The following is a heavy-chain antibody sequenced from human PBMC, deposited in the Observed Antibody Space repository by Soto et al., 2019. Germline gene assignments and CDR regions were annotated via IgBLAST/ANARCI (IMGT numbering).Heavy chain of an antibody. D-gene: IGHD3-10*01. CDR3: ARRFGDYYYYMDV. CDR1: GGSIRSGGYY. V-gene: IGHV4-31*03. CDR2: IYYSGST. J-gene: IGHJ6*03. Sequence: PSETLSLTCTVSGGSIRSGGYYWTWIRHHPGKGLEWIGYIYYSGSTYYNPSLKSRVTISVDTSKNQFSLKLSSVTAADTAGYYCARRFGDYYYYMDVWGKGTTVNVSS.